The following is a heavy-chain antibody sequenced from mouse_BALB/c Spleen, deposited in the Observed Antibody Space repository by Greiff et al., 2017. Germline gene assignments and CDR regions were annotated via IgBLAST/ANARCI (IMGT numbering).Heavy chain of an antibody. CDR3: ARGLRLRYFDV. D-gene: IGHD1-2*01. J-gene: IGHJ1*01. Sequence: QVQLQQPGAELVMPGASVKMSCKASGYAFSSYWMNWVKQRPGQGLEWIGQIYPGDGDTNYNGKFKGKATLTADKSSSTAYMQLSSLTSEDSAVYFCARGLRLRYFDVWGAGTTVTVSS. CDR1: GYAFSSYW. CDR2: IYPGDGDT. V-gene: IGHV1-80*01.